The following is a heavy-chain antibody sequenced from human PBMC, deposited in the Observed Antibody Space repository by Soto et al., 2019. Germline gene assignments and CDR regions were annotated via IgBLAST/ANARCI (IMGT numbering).Heavy chain of an antibody. V-gene: IGHV1-8*01. D-gene: IGHD6-13*01. J-gene: IGHJ5*02. CDR2: MNPNSGNT. CDR1: GYTFTSYD. Sequence: ASVKVSCKASGYTFTSYDINWVRQATGQGLEWMGWMNPNSGNTGYAQKFQGRVTMTRNTSISTAYMELSSLRSEDTAVYYCARGPKLAAAGTWKNWFDPWGKGTLVTVSS. CDR3: ARGPKLAAAGTWKNWFDP.